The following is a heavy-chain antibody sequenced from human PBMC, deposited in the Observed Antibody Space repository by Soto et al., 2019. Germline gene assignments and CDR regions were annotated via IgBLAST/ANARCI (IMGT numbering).Heavy chain of an antibody. D-gene: IGHD3-22*01. CDR3: AREYDSSGYYYGNENWFDP. CDR2: IYYSGST. Sequence: QVQLQESGPGLVKPSQTLSLTCTVSGGSISSGDYYWSWIRQPPGKGLEWIGYIYYSGSTYYNPSLKSRVTISVDTSKNQFSLKLSSVTAADTAVYYCAREYDSSGYYYGNENWFDPGGQGTLVTVSS. CDR1: GGSISSGDYY. J-gene: IGHJ5*02. V-gene: IGHV4-30-4*01.